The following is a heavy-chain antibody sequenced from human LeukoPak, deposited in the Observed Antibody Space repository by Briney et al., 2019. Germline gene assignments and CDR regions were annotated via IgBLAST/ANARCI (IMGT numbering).Heavy chain of an antibody. CDR1: GYTFTSYA. D-gene: IGHD6-13*01. Sequence: ASVKVSCKASGYTFTSYAMHWVRQAPGQRLEWMGWINAGNGNTKYSQKFQGRVTITRDTSASTAYMELSSLRSEDTAVYYCARDRGGAAAQTSDYWGQGTLVTVSS. V-gene: IGHV1-3*01. J-gene: IGHJ4*02. CDR3: ARDRGGAAAQTSDY. CDR2: INAGNGNT.